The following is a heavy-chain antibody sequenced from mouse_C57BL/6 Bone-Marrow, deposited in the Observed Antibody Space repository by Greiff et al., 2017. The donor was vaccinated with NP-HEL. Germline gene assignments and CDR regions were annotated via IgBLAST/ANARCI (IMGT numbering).Heavy chain of an antibody. Sequence: QVQLQQPGAELVKPGASVKLSCKASGYTFTSYWMQWVKQRPGQGLEWIGEIDPSDSYTNYNQKFKGKATLTVDTASSPAYLQLSSLTSEDSTVYYCAREGTVGPPFAYWGQGTLVTVSA. D-gene: IGHD3-1*01. J-gene: IGHJ3*01. V-gene: IGHV1-50*01. CDR2: IDPSDSYT. CDR3: AREGTVGPPFAY. CDR1: GYTFTSYW.